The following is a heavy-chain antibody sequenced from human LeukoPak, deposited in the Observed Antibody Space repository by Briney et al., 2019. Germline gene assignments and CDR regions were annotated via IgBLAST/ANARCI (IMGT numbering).Heavy chain of an antibody. D-gene: IGHD3-22*01. CDR3: ARFYHYDSSGYSY. V-gene: IGHV3-30-3*01. Sequence: GGSLRLSCAASGFTFSSYAMPWVRQAPGKGLEWVAVISYDGSNKYYADSVKGRFTISRDNSKNTLYLQMNSLRAEDTAVYYCARFYHYDSSGYSYWGQGTLVTVSS. J-gene: IGHJ4*02. CDR2: ISYDGSNK. CDR1: GFTFSSYA.